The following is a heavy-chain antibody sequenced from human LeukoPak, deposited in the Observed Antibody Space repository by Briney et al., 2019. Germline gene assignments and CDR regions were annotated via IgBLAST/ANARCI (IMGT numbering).Heavy chain of an antibody. CDR2: IYASGNT. V-gene: IGHV4-4*07. CDR1: GGSISSYY. Sequence: PTETLSLTCTVSGGSISSYYWSWVRQPAGKRLEWIGRIYASGNTNYNPSLKGRVTMTVDTSKNQFSLNLSSVTAADTAVYYCARLRGYSSRFYYYYYMDVWGKGTTVTVSS. D-gene: IGHD5-18*01. J-gene: IGHJ6*03. CDR3: ARLRGYSSRFYYYYYMDV.